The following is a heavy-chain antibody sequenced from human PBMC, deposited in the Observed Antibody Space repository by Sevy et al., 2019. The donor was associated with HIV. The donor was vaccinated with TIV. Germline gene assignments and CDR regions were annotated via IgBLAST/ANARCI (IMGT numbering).Heavy chain of an antibody. J-gene: IGHJ3*02. CDR2: ISYSGRT. V-gene: IGHV4-31*03. CDR1: GGSISSLNYY. D-gene: IGHD1-26*01. Sequence: SETLSLTCTVSGGSISSLNYYWSWIRQHPGKGLEWIGYISYSGRTNDNPSLKSRITISVDTSKNQFSLRLSSVTAADTAVYHCARANAYLTSDAFDIWGQGTMVTVSS. CDR3: ARANAYLTSDAFDI.